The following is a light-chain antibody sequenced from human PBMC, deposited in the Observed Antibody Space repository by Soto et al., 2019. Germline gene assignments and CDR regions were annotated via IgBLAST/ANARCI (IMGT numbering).Light chain of an antibody. J-gene: IGKJ1*01. CDR2: AAY. CDR1: QRISTH. Sequence: DIQMTHSPSSLSASVGDSVTITCRASQRISTHLNWYQQKQGKAPNLLIYAAYNLQSGLPSRFSGSGSGTDFTLTISSLQPEDFATYYCQQSYSTPRTFGQGTKVDIK. CDR3: QQSYSTPRT. V-gene: IGKV1-39*01.